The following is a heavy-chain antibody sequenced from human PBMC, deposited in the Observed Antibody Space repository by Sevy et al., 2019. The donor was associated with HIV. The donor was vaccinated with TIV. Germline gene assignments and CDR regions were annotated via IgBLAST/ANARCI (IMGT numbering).Heavy chain of an antibody. CDR1: GFTFSNAW. V-gene: IGHV3-15*01. Sequence: GGSLRLSCAASGFTFSNAWMSWVRQAPGKGLEWVGRIKRKTDGGTTDYAAPVKGRFTISRDDSKNTLYLQMNSLKTEDTAVYYCTLPTVTDDYWDQGTLVTVSS. J-gene: IGHJ4*02. CDR2: IKRKTDGGTT. CDR3: TLPTVTDDY. D-gene: IGHD4-17*01.